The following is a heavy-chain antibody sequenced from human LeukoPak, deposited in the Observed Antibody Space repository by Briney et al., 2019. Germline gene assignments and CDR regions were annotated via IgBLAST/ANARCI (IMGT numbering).Heavy chain of an antibody. J-gene: IGHJ6*04. CDR3: AKTLGRGRGMDV. CDR2: ISGSGGST. Sequence: PGGSLRLSCAASGFTFSSYAMSWVRQAPGKGLEWVSAISGSGGSTYYADSAKGRFTISRDNSKNTLYLQMNSLRAEDTAVYYCAKTLGRGRGMDVWGKGTTVTVSS. V-gene: IGHV3-23*01. D-gene: IGHD3-10*01. CDR1: GFTFSSYA.